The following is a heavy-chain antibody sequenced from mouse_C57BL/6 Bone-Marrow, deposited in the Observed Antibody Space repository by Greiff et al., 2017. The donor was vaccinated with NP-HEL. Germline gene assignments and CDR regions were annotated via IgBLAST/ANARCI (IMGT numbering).Heavy chain of an antibody. Sequence: VQLQQPGAELVRPGASVTLSCKASGYTFTDYEMHWVKQTPVHGLEWIGAIDPETGGTAYNQKFKGKAILTADKSSSTAYMELRSLTSEDSAVYYCTRFLYGGWGTGTTVTVSS. V-gene: IGHV1-15*01. J-gene: IGHJ1*03. CDR2: IDPETGGT. CDR1: GYTFTDYE. D-gene: IGHD1-1*01. CDR3: TRFLYGG.